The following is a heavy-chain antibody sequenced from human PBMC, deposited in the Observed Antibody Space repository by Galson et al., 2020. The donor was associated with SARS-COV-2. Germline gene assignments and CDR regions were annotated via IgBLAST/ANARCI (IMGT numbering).Heavy chain of an antibody. CDR2: IYPRDSNT. J-gene: IGHJ5*02. CDR3: VRRLLMNYWFEP. Sequence: GESLKIYCKASGYTFNNYWIAWVRQMPGKGLEWMGIIYPRDSNTKYSPSFEGQVTISVDKSIDTAYLQWRSLKASDTAMYFCVRRLLMNYWFEPWGQGTLLTVSS. D-gene: IGHD1-7*01. V-gene: IGHV5-51*01. CDR1: GYTFNNYW.